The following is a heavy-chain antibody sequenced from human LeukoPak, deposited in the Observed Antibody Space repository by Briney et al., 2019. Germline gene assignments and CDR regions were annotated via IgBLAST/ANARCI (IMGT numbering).Heavy chain of an antibody. CDR3: AREGRYSYGYGSSGMDV. D-gene: IGHD5-18*01. V-gene: IGHV3-30-3*01. CDR1: GFTFSSYA. J-gene: IGHJ6*02. CDR2: ISYDGSNK. Sequence: GRSLRLSCAASGFTFSSYAMHWVRQAPGKGLEWVAVISYDGSNKYYADSVKGRFTISRDNSKNTLYLQMNSLRAEDTAVYYCAREGRYSYGYGSSGMDVWGQGTTVTVSS.